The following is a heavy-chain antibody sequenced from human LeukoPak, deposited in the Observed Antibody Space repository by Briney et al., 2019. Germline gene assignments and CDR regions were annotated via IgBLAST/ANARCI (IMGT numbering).Heavy chain of an antibody. Sequence: GRSLRLSCSASGFTFSTSPMHWVRQAPGKGLEYVSAIGSTGGDTYYAESVKGRFAISRDDSKNTVYLQMSSLRPEDTAIYYCTSSPTSRIDSWGQGTLVTVSS. CDR1: GFTFSTSP. D-gene: IGHD6-13*01. CDR3: TSSPTSRIDS. CDR2: IGSTGGDT. J-gene: IGHJ4*02. V-gene: IGHV3-64D*09.